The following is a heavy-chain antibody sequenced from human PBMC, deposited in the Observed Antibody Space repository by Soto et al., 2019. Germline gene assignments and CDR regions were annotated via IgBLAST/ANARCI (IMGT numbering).Heavy chain of an antibody. D-gene: IGHD5-12*01. CDR1: GFTFINFG. J-gene: IGHJ4*02. CDR3: AKEMLASISRPYDY. V-gene: IGHV3-23*01. CDR2: ISANGFNT. Sequence: EVLLLESGGGLVQPGGSLRLSCTASGFTFINFGMKWVRQAPGKGLEWVSSISANGFNTYYADSVKGRFTVSRDNSRNKLFLPMSGLSPDDTGFYFCAKEMLASISRPYDYWGQGTLVTVSS.